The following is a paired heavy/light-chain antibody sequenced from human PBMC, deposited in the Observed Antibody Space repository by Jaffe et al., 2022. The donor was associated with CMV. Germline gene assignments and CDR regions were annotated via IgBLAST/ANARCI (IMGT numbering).Light chain of an antibody. CDR1: SSDVGGYNY. J-gene: IGLJ1*01. CDR2: EVS. CDR3: SSYAGSNIPV. Sequence: QSALTQPPSASGSPGQSVTISCTGTSSDVGGYNYVSWYQQHPGKAPKLMIYEVSKRPSGVPDRFSGSKSGNTASLTVSGLQAEDEADYYCSSYAGSNIPVFGTGTKVTVL. V-gene: IGLV2-8*01.
Heavy chain of an antibody. V-gene: IGHV4-39*01. Sequence: QLQLQESGPGLVKPSETLSLTCTVSGGSISSSSYYWGWIRQPPGKGLEWIGSIYYSGSTYYNPSLKSRVTISVDTSKNQFSLKLSSVTAADTAVYYCATRSLGHITMVRGVIPYDAFDIWGQGTMVTVSS. D-gene: IGHD3-10*01. CDR1: GGSISSSSYY. CDR3: ATRSLGHITMVRGVIPYDAFDI. CDR2: IYYSGST. J-gene: IGHJ3*02.